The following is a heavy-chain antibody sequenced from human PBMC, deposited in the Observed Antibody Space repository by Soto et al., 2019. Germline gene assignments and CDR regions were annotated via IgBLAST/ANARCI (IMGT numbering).Heavy chain of an antibody. CDR3: ARDPHYYDSTGGI. D-gene: IGHD3-22*01. Sequence: ASVKVSCKASGGTFSSYAISWVRQAPGQGLEWMGGIIPIFGTANYAQKFQGRVTITADESTSTAYMELSSLRSEDTAVYYCARDPHYYDSTGGIWGQGTMVTVSS. CDR1: GGTFSSYA. V-gene: IGHV1-69*13. J-gene: IGHJ3*02. CDR2: IIPIFGTA.